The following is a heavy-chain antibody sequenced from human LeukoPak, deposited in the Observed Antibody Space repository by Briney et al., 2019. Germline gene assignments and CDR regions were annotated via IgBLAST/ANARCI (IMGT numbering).Heavy chain of an antibody. Sequence: SETLPLTCTVSGYSISSGYYWGWIRQPPGKGLEWIGSIYHSGSTYYNPSLKSRVTISVDTSKNQFSLKLSSVTAADTAVYYCARHGRDYYDSSGPRGGYFDYWGQGTLVTVSS. V-gene: IGHV4-38-2*02. J-gene: IGHJ4*02. CDR2: IYHSGST. D-gene: IGHD3-22*01. CDR3: ARHGRDYYDSSGPRGGYFDY. CDR1: GYSISSGYY.